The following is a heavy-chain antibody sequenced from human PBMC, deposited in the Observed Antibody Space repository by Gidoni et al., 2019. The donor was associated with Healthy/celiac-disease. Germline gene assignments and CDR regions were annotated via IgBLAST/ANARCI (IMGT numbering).Heavy chain of an antibody. Sequence: QVQLQQWGAGLLKPSETLSLTCAVYGGSFSGYYWSWIRQPPGKGLEWIGEINHSGSTNYTPSLKSRVTISEDTSKNQFSLKLNSVTAADTAVYYCARGGGAAAVYYYYGMDVWGQGTTVTVSS. V-gene: IGHV4-34*01. CDR2: INHSGST. J-gene: IGHJ6*02. D-gene: IGHD6-13*01. CDR1: GGSFSGYY. CDR3: ARGGGAAAVYYYYGMDV.